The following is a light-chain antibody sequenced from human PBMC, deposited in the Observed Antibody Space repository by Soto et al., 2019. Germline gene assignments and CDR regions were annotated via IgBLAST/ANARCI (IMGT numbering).Light chain of an antibody. V-gene: IGLV1-51*02. CDR3: GTWDNGLSAVV. CDR2: END. CDR1: DSNIWYNS. J-gene: IGLJ2*01. Sequence: QLVLTQPPSVSAAPGQKITISCSGSDSNIWYNSVSWYQQLPGTAPKLLISENDERPSDLPDRFSASKSGTSATLGITGLQTGDEATYFCGTWDNGLSAVVFGGGTKLTVL.